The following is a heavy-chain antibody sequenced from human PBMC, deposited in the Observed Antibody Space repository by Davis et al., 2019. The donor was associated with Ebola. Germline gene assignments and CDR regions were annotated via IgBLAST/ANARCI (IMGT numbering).Heavy chain of an antibody. Sequence: MPSETLSLTCSVSGGSISSSSYYWTWIRQSPEKGLEWIGTIYYSGSTYYNPSLKSRLSMSVDRAKDQFSLHLSSVTAADTAVYYCARHVSVANRGLLDYWGQGTLVTVSS. D-gene: IGHD2-21*01. CDR2: IYYSGST. J-gene: IGHJ4*02. CDR1: GGSISSSSYY. CDR3: ARHVSVANRGLLDY. V-gene: IGHV4-39*01.